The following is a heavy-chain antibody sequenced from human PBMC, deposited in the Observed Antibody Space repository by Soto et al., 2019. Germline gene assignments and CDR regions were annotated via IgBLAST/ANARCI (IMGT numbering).Heavy chain of an antibody. J-gene: IGHJ6*02. CDR3: ARRQYYDGRGYYYYGMDV. D-gene: IGHD3-3*01. CDR2: IYYSGST. Sequence: SETLSLTCTVSGGSISSSSYYWGWIRQPPGKGLEWIGSIYYSGSTYYNPSLKSRVTISVDTSKNTFSLKLRSVTAADTAVYYCARRQYYDGRGYYYYGMDVWGQGTTVTVSS. CDR1: GGSISSSSYY. V-gene: IGHV4-39*01.